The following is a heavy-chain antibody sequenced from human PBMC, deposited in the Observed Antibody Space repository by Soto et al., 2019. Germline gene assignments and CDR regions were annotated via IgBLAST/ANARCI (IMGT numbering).Heavy chain of an antibody. CDR1: GYTFTSYY. J-gene: IGHJ6*02. D-gene: IGHD2-2*01. CDR3: AGYCSSSICPEDHYFGLEV. Sequence: GASVKVSCKASGYTFTSYYMHWVRQAPGQGLEWMGIINPSGGSTSYAQKFQGRVTISVDTSKKQVSLKLSSVSAADTAIYFCAGYCSSSICPEDHYFGLEVWGQGTTVTVSS. CDR2: INPSGGST. V-gene: IGHV1-46*01.